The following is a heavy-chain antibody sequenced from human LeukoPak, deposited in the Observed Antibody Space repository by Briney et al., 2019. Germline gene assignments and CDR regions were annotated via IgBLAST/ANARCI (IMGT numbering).Heavy chain of an antibody. CDR1: GGSISSGSYY. CDR2: IYTSGST. V-gene: IGHV4-61*02. Sequence: SETLSLTCTVSGGSISSGSYYWSWIRQPAGKGLEWIGRIYTSGSTNYNPSLKSRVTISVDTSKNQFSLKLSSVTAADTAVYYCARERSYDSSGYYYRSFDYWGQGTLVTVSS. CDR3: ARERSYDSSGYYYRSFDY. J-gene: IGHJ4*02. D-gene: IGHD3-22*01.